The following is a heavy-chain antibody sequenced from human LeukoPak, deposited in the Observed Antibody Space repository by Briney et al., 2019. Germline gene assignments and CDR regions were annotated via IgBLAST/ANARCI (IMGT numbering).Heavy chain of an antibody. CDR3: AKQGAVRQDYYMDV. D-gene: IGHD3-16*01. V-gene: IGHV1-69*06. CDR1: GYTFTSYD. CDR2: IIPIFVAT. Sequence: SVKVSCKASGYTFTSYDINWVRQATGQGLEWMGRIIPIFVATTYAQKFQGRVTITADMGSSTAYLELTGLTSEDTALYFCAKQGAVRQDYYMDVWGNGTTVIVSS. J-gene: IGHJ6*03.